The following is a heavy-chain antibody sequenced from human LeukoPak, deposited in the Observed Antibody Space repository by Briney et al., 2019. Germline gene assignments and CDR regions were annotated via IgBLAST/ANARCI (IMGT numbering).Heavy chain of an antibody. V-gene: IGHV4-59*01. J-gene: IGHJ4*02. D-gene: IGHD1-26*01. CDR2: IYENGRT. CDR3: ARDWELGH. Sequence: PSETLSLTCTVSGGSIGNFFWSWIRQSPGEGLEWIGFIYENGRTSYNPSLKSRVTISVDMSKNQFSLRLTSMSAADTAVYYCARDWELGHWGRGILVTVTS. CDR1: GGSIGNFF.